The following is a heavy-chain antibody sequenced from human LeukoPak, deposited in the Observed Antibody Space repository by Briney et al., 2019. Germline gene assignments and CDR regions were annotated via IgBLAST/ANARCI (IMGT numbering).Heavy chain of an antibody. CDR1: GYTFTGYY. J-gene: IGHJ4*02. CDR3: ARGSAGRPYYFDY. CDR2: INPDSGGT. Sequence: ASVKVSCKASGYTFTGYYMNWVRQAPGQGPEWMGWINPDSGGTHYAQKFQGRVTMTRDTSISTAYMELSRLRSDDTAVYYCARGSAGRPYYFDYWGQGTLVTVSS. V-gene: IGHV1-2*02.